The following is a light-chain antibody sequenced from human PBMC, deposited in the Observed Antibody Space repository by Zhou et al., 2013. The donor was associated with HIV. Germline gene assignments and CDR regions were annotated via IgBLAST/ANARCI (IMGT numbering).Light chain of an antibody. CDR2: LGS. Sequence: DIVMTQSPLYLPVTPGEPASISCRSSQSLLKSNGYNYLDWYLQKPGQSPQLLIFLGSSRASGVPDRFTGRGSGTNFTLVISRVEAEDIGVFYCMQRIEFPWTFGQGTKVEIK. CDR1: QSLLKSNGYNY. J-gene: IGKJ1*01. V-gene: IGKV2-28*01. CDR3: MQRIEFPWT.